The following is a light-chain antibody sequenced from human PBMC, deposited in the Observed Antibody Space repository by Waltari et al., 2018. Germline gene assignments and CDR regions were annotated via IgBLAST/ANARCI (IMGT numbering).Light chain of an antibody. J-gene: IGLJ2*01. CDR2: KDS. CDR1: ALPNQY. V-gene: IGLV3-25*03. Sequence: SYELTQSPSLSVSPGQTARITCSGDALPNQYAYWYQQKPGQAPVLVMYKDSERPSRIPERFSGSSSGTTVTLTITAVQAEDEADYYCHSADKSNSYQVFGGGTKLTVL. CDR3: HSADKSNSYQV.